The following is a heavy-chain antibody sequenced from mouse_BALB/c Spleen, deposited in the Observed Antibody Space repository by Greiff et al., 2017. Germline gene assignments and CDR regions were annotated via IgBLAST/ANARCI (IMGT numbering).Heavy chain of an antibody. CDR1: GFTFSSFG. CDR3: AREGVRRAWFAY. D-gene: IGHD2-14*01. J-gene: IGHJ3*01. Sequence: EVKLEESGGGLVQPGGSRKLSCAASGFTFSSFGMHWVRQAPEKGLEWVAYISSGSSTIYYADTVKGRFTISRDNPKNTLFLQMTSLRSEDTAMYYCAREGVRRAWFAYWGQGTLVTVSA. V-gene: IGHV5-17*02. CDR2: ISSGSSTI.